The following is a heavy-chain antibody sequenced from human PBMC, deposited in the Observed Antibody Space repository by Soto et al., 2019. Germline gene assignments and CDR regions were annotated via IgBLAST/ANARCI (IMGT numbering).Heavy chain of an antibody. J-gene: IGHJ4*02. D-gene: IGHD3-10*01. CDR3: AKDKAEGSGNLFPYYFDY. V-gene: IGHV3-48*02. CDR1: GFTFSSYS. Sequence: PGGSLRLSCAASGFTFSSYSMNWVRQAPGKGLEWVSYITPSSGTTYADSVKGRFTISRDNAKNSLYLQMNSLRDEDTALYYCAKDKAEGSGNLFPYYFDYWGQGALVTV. CDR2: ITPSSGT.